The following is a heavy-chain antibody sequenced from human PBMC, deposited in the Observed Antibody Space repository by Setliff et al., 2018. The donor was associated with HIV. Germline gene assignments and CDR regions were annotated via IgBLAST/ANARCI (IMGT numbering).Heavy chain of an antibody. D-gene: IGHD3-22*01. V-gene: IGHV4-59*01. CDR1: GGSISSYY. J-gene: IGHJ4*02. CDR3: ARAPGSMIVVAHFDY. CDR2: IYYSGST. Sequence: PSETLSLTCTVSGGSISSYYWSWIRQPPGKGLEWIGYIYYSGSTNYNPSLKSRVTISVDTSKNQFSLKLSSVTAADTAVYYCARAPGSMIVVAHFDYWGQGTLVTVLL.